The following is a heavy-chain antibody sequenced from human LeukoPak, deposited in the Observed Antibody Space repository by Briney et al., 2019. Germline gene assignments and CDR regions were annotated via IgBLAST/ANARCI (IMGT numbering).Heavy chain of an antibody. D-gene: IGHD6-19*01. CDR1: GFTFCNYS. Sequence: GGSLRLSCAASGFTFCNYSMNWVRQAPGKGLEWFSYISSSSSTIYYAASVKGRFTISRDNAKNSLYLQMNSLRDEDTAVYYCAREIDSSAFFDCWGQGTLVTVSA. J-gene: IGHJ4*02. V-gene: IGHV3-48*02. CDR2: ISSSSSTI. CDR3: AREIDSSAFFDC.